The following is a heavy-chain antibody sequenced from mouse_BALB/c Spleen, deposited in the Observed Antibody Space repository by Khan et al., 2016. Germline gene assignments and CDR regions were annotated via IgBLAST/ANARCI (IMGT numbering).Heavy chain of an antibody. J-gene: IGHJ4*01. V-gene: IGHV3-1*02. CDR1: GYSITSGYS. Sequence: EVQLQESGPDLVKPSQSLSLTCTVTGYSITSGYSWHWIRQFPGNKLEWMGYIHYTGTTNYNPSLKSRISFTRATSKNQFFLQLTSVTTADTATYYCARWMGYYAMDYWGQGTSVTVSS. CDR3: ARWMGYYAMDY. CDR2: IHYTGTT. D-gene: IGHD2-3*01.